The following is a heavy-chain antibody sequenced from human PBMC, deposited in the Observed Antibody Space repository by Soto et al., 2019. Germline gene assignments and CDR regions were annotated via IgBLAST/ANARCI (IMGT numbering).Heavy chain of an antibody. Sequence: PSETLSLTCTVSGGSISSYYWSWIRQPPGKGLEWIGYIYYSGSTNYNPSLKSRVTISVDTSKNQFSLKLSSVTAADTAVYYCAREHYDFWSGSHRNWFDPWGQGTLVTVSS. J-gene: IGHJ5*02. V-gene: IGHV4-59*01. D-gene: IGHD3-3*01. CDR3: AREHYDFWSGSHRNWFDP. CDR1: GGSISSYY. CDR2: IYYSGST.